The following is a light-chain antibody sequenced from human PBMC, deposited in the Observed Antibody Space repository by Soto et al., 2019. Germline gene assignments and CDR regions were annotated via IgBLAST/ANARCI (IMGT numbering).Light chain of an antibody. J-gene: IGKJ3*01. CDR2: KVS. Sequence: DAVMTLSPLSLSVTLGQPASISCRSSQSLVYSDGNTYLSWFHQRPGQSPRRLSYKVSNRDSCVPDRFRGSGSGTDFTLKIRRVEAEDGGIYSCMQGAHWPPTFGPGTRVDI. V-gene: IGKV2-30*01. CDR3: MQGAHWPPT. CDR1: QSLVYSDGNTY.